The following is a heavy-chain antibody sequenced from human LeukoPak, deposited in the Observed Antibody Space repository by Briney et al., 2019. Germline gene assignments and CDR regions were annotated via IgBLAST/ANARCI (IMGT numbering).Heavy chain of an antibody. CDR3: ARDHDYGDYGTYEDY. J-gene: IGHJ4*02. D-gene: IGHD4-17*01. CDR2: TYYRSRWYN. Sequence: SQTLSLTCAISGDSVSSNSVAWNWVRQSPSRGLEWLGRTYYRSRWYNDYAVSVKSRITTNPDTSKNQFSLQLNSVTPEDTAVYYCARDHDYGDYGTYEDYWGQGTLVTVSS. CDR1: GDSVSSNSVA. V-gene: IGHV6-1*01.